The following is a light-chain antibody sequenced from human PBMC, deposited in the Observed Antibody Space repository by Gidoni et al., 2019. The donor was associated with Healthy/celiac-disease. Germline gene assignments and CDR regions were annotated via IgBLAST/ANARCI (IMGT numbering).Light chain of an antibody. CDR3: AAWDDSLSGVV. V-gene: IGLV1-47*02. Sequence: QSVLTQPPSASGTPGQRVTISCSGSSSNIGSNYVYWYQQLPGTAPKLLIYSTNQRPSGVPDRFSGSTSGTSASLAISGLRSEDEADYYCAAWDDSLSGVVFGGGTKLTVL. J-gene: IGLJ2*01. CDR1: SSNIGSNY. CDR2: STN.